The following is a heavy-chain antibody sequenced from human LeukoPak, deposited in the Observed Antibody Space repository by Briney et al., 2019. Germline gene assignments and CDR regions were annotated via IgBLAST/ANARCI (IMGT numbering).Heavy chain of an antibody. CDR1: GGSISNSNYY. D-gene: IGHD6-19*01. Sequence: SETLSLTCTVSGGSISNSNYYWGWIRQPPGKGLEWIGSIYYSGSTYYNPSLKSRVTISVDTSKNQFSLKLSSVTAADTAVYYCARDLGYSSGWYRSRAFDYWGQGTLVTVSS. V-gene: IGHV4-39*07. J-gene: IGHJ4*02. CDR2: IYYSGST. CDR3: ARDLGYSSGWYRSRAFDY.